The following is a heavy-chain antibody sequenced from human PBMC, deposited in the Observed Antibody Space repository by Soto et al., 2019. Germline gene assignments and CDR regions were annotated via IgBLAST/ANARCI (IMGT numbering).Heavy chain of an antibody. CDR2: ISSSRSYL. J-gene: IGHJ6*02. Sequence: GGSLRLSCAASGFTFSSYSMNWVRQAPGKGLEWFSSISSSRSYLYYADSVKGRFTISRDNAKNSLYLQMNSRRAEDTAVYYGPRDPTHFSYYDFWSGYLPPADYYGMDVWGQGTTVTVSS. CDR3: PRDPTHFSYYDFWSGYLPPADYYGMDV. V-gene: IGHV3-21*01. CDR1: GFTFSSYS. D-gene: IGHD3-3*01.